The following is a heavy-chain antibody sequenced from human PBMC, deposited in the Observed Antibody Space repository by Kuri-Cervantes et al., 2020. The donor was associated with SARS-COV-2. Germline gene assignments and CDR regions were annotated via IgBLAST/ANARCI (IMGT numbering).Heavy chain of an antibody. J-gene: IGHJ6*02. Sequence: GESLKISCAASGFTFSSYAMSWVRQAPGKGLEWVSSISSSSSYIYYADSVKGRFTISRDNAKNSLYLQMNSLRAEDTAVYYCARFGSGSPNYYYYYGMDVWGQGTTVTVSS. CDR2: ISSSSSYI. CDR3: ARFGSGSPNYYYYYGMDV. V-gene: IGHV3-21*01. D-gene: IGHD3-10*01. CDR1: GFTFSSYA.